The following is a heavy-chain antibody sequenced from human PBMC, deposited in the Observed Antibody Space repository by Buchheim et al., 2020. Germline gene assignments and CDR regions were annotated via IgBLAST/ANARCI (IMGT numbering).Heavy chain of an antibody. V-gene: IGHV3-74*03. CDR3: ARGFYGEYAFDY. D-gene: IGHD4-17*01. Sequence: EVLLVESGGGLVQPGGSLRLSCAASGFTLSRHWMHWVRQGPGKGLLWVSRINSDGSNTKYADIVKGRYTISRDNAKQMLYLQMDSLRAEDTGVYYCARGFYGEYAFDYWGQGTL. J-gene: IGHJ4*02. CDR2: INSDGSNT. CDR1: GFTLSRHW.